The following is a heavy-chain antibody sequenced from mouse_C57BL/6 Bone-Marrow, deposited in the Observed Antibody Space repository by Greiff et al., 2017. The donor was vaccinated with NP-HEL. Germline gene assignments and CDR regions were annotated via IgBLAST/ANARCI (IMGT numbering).Heavy chain of an antibody. CDR3: ARFGVSIYYYGGGYFDV. J-gene: IGHJ1*01. Sequence: QVQLQQSGAELVKPGASVKLSCKASGYTFTSYWMHWVKQRPGQGLEWIGMIHPNSGSTNYNEKFKSKATLTVDKSSSTAYMQLSSLTSEDSAVYYCARFGVSIYYYGGGYFDVWGSGTTVTVSA. D-gene: IGHD1-1*01. CDR2: IHPNSGST. CDR1: GYTFTSYW. V-gene: IGHV1-64*01.